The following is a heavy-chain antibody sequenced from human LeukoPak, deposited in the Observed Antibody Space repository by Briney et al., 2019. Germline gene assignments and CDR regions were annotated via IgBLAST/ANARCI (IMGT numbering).Heavy chain of an antibody. J-gene: IGHJ4*02. CDR2: IYTSGNT. CDR1: GGSISSSSYY. CDR3: AREGVISSRGLDY. Sequence: SETLSLTCTVSGGSISSSSYYWGWIRQPPGKGLEWIGRIYTSGNTNYNPSLKSRVTMSVDTSKNQFSLKLSSVTAADTAVYYCAREGVISSRGLDYWGQGTLVTVSS. D-gene: IGHD6-13*01. V-gene: IGHV4-39*07.